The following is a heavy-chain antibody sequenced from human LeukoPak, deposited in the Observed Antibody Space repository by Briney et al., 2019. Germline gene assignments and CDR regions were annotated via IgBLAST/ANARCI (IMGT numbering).Heavy chain of an antibody. J-gene: IGHJ4*02. Sequence: GASVKLSCKASNYTFSDYTINWGRQAPGQGLEWMGWINPKNGDTNPAQRFQGRVTMTTETSTTTAYMDLRNLTSDEPAVYLCARGPLYGDYYCDFWGKGTLVSVSS. V-gene: IGHV1-18*01. CDR2: INPKNGDT. CDR3: ARGPLYGDYYCDF. D-gene: IGHD4-17*01. CDR1: NYTFSDYT.